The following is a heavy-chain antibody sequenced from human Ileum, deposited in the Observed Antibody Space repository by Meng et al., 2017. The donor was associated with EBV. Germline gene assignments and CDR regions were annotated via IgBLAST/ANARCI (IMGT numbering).Heavy chain of an antibody. J-gene: IGHJ4*02. CDR2: IYHSGIT. V-gene: IGHV4-4*02. CDR3: ARDPTGGEDHQRV. D-gene: IGHD1-14*01. CDR1: GGSISSSNW. Sequence: VVRPERGPGLGKPSATLSLTCAVSGGSISSSNWWSWVRQPPGKGLEWIGKIYHSGITIYNPSLKSRVTMSVDNSKNQFSLKLNSMTAADTAVYYCARDPTGGEDHQRVWGQGTLVTVSS.